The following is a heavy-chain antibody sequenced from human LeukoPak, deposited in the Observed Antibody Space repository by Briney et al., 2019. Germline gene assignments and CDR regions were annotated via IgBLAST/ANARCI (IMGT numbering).Heavy chain of an antibody. CDR3: AREARGMATIWSYYYMDV. CDR1: GGSISSSSYY. D-gene: IGHD5-24*01. CDR2: IYYSGST. V-gene: IGHV4-39*07. J-gene: IGHJ6*03. Sequence: SETLSLTCTVSGGSISSSSYYWGWIRQPPGKGLEWIGSIYYSGSTYYNPSLKSRVTISVDTSKNQFSLKLSSVTAADTAVYYCAREARGMATIWSYYYMDVWGKGTTVTISS.